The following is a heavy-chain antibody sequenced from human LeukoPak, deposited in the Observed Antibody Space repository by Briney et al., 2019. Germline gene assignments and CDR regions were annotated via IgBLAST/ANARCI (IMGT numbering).Heavy chain of an antibody. J-gene: IGHJ3*02. CDR3: AYGSGAGGDAFDI. V-gene: IGHV3-53*01. CDR2: IYSGDST. D-gene: IGHD3-10*01. CDR1: GFTVSSNY. Sequence: GGSLRLSCAASGFTVSSNYMSWVRQAPGKGLEWVSVIYSGDSTDYADSVKGRFTISRDNSKNTLYLQMNSLRAEDTAVYYCAYGSGAGGDAFDIWGQGTMVTVSS.